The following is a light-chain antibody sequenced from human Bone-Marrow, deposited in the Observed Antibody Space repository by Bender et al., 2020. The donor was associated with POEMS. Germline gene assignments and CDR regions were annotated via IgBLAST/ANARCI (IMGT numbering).Light chain of an antibody. Sequence: LTQPHSVSGSPGKTVTISCARSSGSIASNYVQWYQQHPGKAPRLIIYEATKRPSGVPDRFFRSKSGNPASLTISALQAGDEADYYCSSYVRNSSVVVFGGGTKLTVL. CDR3: SSYVRNSSVVV. CDR2: EAT. J-gene: IGLJ2*01. CDR1: SSGSIASNY. V-gene: IGLV2-8*01.